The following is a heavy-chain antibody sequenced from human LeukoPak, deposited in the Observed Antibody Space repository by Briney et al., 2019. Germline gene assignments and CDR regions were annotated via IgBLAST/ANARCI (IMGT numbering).Heavy chain of an antibody. CDR3: ARVSAGGSYYYYYYMDV. J-gene: IGHJ6*03. D-gene: IGHD1-26*01. CDR1: GGSISSGSYY. CDR2: IYTSGST. V-gene: IGHV4-61*02. Sequence: SETLSLTCTVSGGSISSGSYYWSWIRQPAGKGLEWIGRIYTSGSTNYNPSLKSRVTMSVDTSKNQFSLKLSSVTAADTAVYYCARVSAGGSYYYYYYMDVWGKGTTVTVSS.